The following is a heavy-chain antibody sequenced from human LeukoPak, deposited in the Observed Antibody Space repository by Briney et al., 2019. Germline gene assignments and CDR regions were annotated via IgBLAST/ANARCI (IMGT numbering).Heavy chain of an antibody. Sequence: GGSLRLSCAASGFSFNIYEVNWVRQAPGKGLEWVSYISSTGSIILYADSVKGRFTISRDNAKNLVYLQMNSLRAEDTAVYYCARSGSIAARPEGYWGQGTLVTVSS. CDR2: ISSTGSII. J-gene: IGHJ4*02. CDR1: GFSFNIYE. V-gene: IGHV3-48*03. CDR3: ARSGSIAARPEGY. D-gene: IGHD6-6*01.